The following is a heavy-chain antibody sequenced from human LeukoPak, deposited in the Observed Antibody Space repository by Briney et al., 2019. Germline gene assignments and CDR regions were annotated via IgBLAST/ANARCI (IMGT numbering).Heavy chain of an antibody. D-gene: IGHD2-2*03. J-gene: IGHJ4*02. CDR2: IRYDETNK. CDR3: AKSQRGYCSSTSCYGDY. V-gene: IGHV3-30*02. CDR1: GYSFSSFG. Sequence: GGSLRLSCAASGYSFSSFGMHWVRQAPGKGLEWVAFIRYDETNKFYADSVKGRFTISRDNSNNTLYLQMNSLRAEDSAVYHCAKSQRGYCSSTSCYGDYWGQGTLVTVSS.